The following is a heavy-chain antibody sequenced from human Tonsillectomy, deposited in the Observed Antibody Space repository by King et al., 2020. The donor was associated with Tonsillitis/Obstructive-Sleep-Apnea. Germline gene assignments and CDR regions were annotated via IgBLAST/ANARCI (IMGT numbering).Heavy chain of an antibody. D-gene: IGHD3-3*01. CDR3: ASDRYYDFWSGNDAFDI. V-gene: IGHV3-7*04. CDR2: IKQDGSEK. CDR1: GFTFSSYW. J-gene: IGHJ3*02. Sequence: VQLVESGGGLVQPGGSLRLSCAASGFTFSSYWMSWVRQAPGKGLEWVANIKQDGSEKYYVDSVKGRFTIARDNAKNSLYLQMNSLRAEDTAVYYCASDRYYDFWSGNDAFDIWGQGTMVTVSS.